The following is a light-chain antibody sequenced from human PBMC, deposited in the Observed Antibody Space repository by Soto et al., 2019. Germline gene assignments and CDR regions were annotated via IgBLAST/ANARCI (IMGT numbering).Light chain of an antibody. V-gene: IGLV2-23*01. CDR3: CSYAGSSSNWV. CDR2: EGS. J-gene: IGLJ3*02. Sequence: QSVLTQPASVSGSPGQSITISCTGTSSDVGSYNIVSWYQQHPGKAPKLRIYEGSKRPSGVSNRFSGSKSGNTASLTIAGLQAEDEADYYCCSYAGSSSNWVFGGGTKLTVL. CDR1: SSDVGSYNI.